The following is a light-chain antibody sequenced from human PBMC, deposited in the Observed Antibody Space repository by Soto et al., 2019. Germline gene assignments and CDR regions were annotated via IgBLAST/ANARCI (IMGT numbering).Light chain of an antibody. CDR1: SSDVVGYNY. V-gene: IGLV2-8*01. CDR3: SSYAGSNNV. CDR2: EVS. Sequence: QSALTQPPSASGSPGQSVTISCTGTSSDVVGYNYVSWYQQHPGKAPKLMIYEVSKRPSGVPDRFSGSKSGNTASLTVSGLQAEDEADYYCSSYAGSNNVFGTGTKVTVL. J-gene: IGLJ1*01.